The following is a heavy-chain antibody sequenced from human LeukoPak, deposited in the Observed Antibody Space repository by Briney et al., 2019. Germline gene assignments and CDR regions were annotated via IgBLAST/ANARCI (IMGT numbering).Heavy chain of an antibody. J-gene: IGHJ6*02. D-gene: IGHD4-17*01. CDR2: ISSSSSSI. V-gene: IGHV3-21*01. CDR1: GFTLSNAC. CDR3: ARAPGDYYYYYYAMDV. Sequence: GGSLRLSCAASGFTLSNACMKWVRQAPGGGGEWVSSISSSSSSIYYADSVKGRFTISRDTANNSLYLQMNSMTDEDTAVYYCARAPGDYYYYYYAMDVWGQGTTVTVSS.